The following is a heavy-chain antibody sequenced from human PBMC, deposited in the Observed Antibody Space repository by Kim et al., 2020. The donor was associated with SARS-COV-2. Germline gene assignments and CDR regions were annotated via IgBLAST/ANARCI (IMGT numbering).Heavy chain of an antibody. CDR3: TTEATYYYDSSGYFDY. D-gene: IGHD3-22*01. J-gene: IGHJ4*02. V-gene: IGHV3-15*01. Sequence: PVKGRFTISSDDSKNTLYLQMNSLKTEDTAVYYCTTEATYYYDSSGYFDYWGQGTLVTVSS.